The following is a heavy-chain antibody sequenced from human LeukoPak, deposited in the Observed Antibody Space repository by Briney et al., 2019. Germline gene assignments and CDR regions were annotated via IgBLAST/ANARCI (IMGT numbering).Heavy chain of an antibody. J-gene: IGHJ6*02. CDR2: INPNSGGT. V-gene: IGHV1-2*02. D-gene: IGHD1-26*01. CDR1: GYTFTCYY. Sequence: ASVKVSCKASGYTFTCYYMHWVRQAPGQGLEWMGWINPNSGGTNYAQKFQGRVTMTRDTSISTAYMELSRLRSDDTAVYYCAREKWELLGREDYYYGMDVWGQGTTVTVSS. CDR3: AREKWELLGREDYYYGMDV.